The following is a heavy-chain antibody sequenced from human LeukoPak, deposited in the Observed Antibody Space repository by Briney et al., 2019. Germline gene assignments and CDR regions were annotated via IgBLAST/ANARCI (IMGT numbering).Heavy chain of an antibody. Sequence: ASVKVSCKASGYTFTSYGISWVRQAPGQGLEWMGWISAYNGNTNYAQKFQGRVTITADESTSTAYMELSSLRSEDTAVYYCARDNDFWSGYYTWFDYWGQGTLVTVSS. D-gene: IGHD3-3*01. V-gene: IGHV1-18*01. CDR3: ARDNDFWSGYYTWFDY. CDR1: GYTFTSYG. J-gene: IGHJ4*02. CDR2: ISAYNGNT.